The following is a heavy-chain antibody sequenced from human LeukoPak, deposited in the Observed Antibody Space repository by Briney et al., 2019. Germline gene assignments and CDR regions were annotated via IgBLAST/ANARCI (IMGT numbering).Heavy chain of an antibody. CDR3: ARDPGGTRDYGDYDGAFDI. CDR1: GFTFSSYS. V-gene: IGHV3-48*01. D-gene: IGHD4-17*01. J-gene: IGHJ3*02. CDR2: ISSSSSTI. Sequence: PGGSLRLSCAASGFTFSSYSMNWVRQAPGKGLEWGSYISSSSSTIYYADSVKGRFTISRDNAKNSLYLQMNSLRAEDTAVYYCARDPGGTRDYGDYDGAFDIWGQGTMVTVSS.